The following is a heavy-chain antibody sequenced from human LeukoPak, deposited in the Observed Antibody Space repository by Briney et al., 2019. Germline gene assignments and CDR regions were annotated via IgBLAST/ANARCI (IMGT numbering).Heavy chain of an antibody. Sequence: GRPLRLSCAASGFTFSNYGMHWVRQAPGKGLEWVALISYDGSNKYYADSVKGRFTISRDNPKNTLYLQMNSLRVEDTAVYYCARDHRIYCSSTSCYMGGAFDIWGQGAMVTVSS. CDR2: ISYDGSNK. D-gene: IGHD2-2*02. CDR3: ARDHRIYCSSTSCYMGGAFDI. CDR1: GFTFSNYG. V-gene: IGHV3-30*03. J-gene: IGHJ3*02.